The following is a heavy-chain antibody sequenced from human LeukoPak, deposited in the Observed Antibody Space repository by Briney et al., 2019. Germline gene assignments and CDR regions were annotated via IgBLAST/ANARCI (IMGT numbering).Heavy chain of an antibody. D-gene: IGHD3-9*01. CDR1: GFTFSGYW. CDR2: IKRDGSEK. V-gene: IGHV3-7*04. J-gene: IGHJ6*02. Sequence: GGSLRLSCVASGFTFSGYWMSWVRQAPGKGLEWVANIKRDGSEKYYVDSVKGRFTISRDNARNSLYLQINSLRPEGTAVYYCARHKSDWLSTGSPMDVWGQGTTVTVSS. CDR3: ARHKSDWLSTGSPMDV.